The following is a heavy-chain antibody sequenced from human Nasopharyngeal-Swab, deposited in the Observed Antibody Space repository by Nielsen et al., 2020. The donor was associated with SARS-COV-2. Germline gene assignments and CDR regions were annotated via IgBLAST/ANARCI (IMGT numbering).Heavy chain of an antibody. CDR3: AIRRVTTFFSWFDP. CDR1: GYTLTELS. J-gene: IGHJ5*02. Sequence: ASEKVSCKVSGYTLTELSMHWVRQAPGKGLEWMGGFDPEDGETIYAQKFQGRVTMTEDTSTDTAYMELSSLRSEDTAVYYCAIRRVTTFFSWFDPWGQGTLVTVSS. CDR2: FDPEDGET. V-gene: IGHV1-24*01. D-gene: IGHD2/OR15-2a*01.